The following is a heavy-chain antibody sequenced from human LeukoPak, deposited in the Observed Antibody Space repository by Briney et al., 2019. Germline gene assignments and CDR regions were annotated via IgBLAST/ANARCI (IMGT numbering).Heavy chain of an antibody. CDR3: AEQGDDYEYFQH. J-gene: IGHJ1*01. V-gene: IGHV4-38-2*02. CDR1: GYSISSGYY. D-gene: IGHD3-16*01. Sequence: SETLSLTCTVSGYSISSGYYWGWIRQPPGKGLEWIGSIYHSGSTYYNPSLKSRVTISVDTSKNQFSLKLSSVTAADTAVYYCAEQGDDYEYFQHWGQGTLVTVSS. CDR2: IYHSGST.